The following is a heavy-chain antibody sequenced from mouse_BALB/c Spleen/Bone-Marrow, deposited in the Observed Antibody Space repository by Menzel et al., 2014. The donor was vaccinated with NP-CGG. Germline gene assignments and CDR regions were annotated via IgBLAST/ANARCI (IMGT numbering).Heavy chain of an antibody. CDR2: INPGSGST. CDR1: GYAFTDYL. J-gene: IGHJ2*01. V-gene: IGHV1-54*01. D-gene: IGHD2-3*01. CDR3: ARYDGYFDY. Sequence: QVHVKQSGAELVRPGTSVKVSCKASGYAFTDYLMEWLKQRPGQGLEWIGVINPGSGSTNYNEKFKDKATLTADKSSSTAYMQFSSLTSDDSAVYFCARYDGYFDYWGQGTILTVSS.